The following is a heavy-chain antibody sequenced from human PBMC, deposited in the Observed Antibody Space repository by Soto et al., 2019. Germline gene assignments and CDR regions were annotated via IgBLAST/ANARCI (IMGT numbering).Heavy chain of an antibody. Sequence: GGSLRLSCASSGFTFSPCSMNWVRQAPGKGLEWVSFISGSGDTKYYADSVKGRFTISRDNAKNSLYLQMSSLRDEDTAVYYCAKYCSSDVCFDYWGQGTLVTVSS. J-gene: IGHJ4*02. CDR3: AKYCSSDVCFDY. CDR1: GFTFSPCS. CDR2: ISGSGDTK. D-gene: IGHD2-8*01. V-gene: IGHV3-48*02.